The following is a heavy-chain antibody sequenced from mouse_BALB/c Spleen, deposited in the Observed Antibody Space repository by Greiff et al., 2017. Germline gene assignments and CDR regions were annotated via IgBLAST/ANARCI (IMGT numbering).Heavy chain of an antibody. J-gene: IGHJ3*01. V-gene: IGHV3-6*02. D-gene: IGHD3-1*01. CDR3: ARDRAGYWFAY. CDR1: GYSITSGYY. CDR2: ISYDGSN. Sequence: EVQLQQSGPGLVKPSQSLSLTCSVTGYSITSGYYWNWIRQFPGNKLEWMGYISYDGSNNYNPSLKNRISITRDTSKNQFFLKLNSVTTEDTATYYCARDRAGYWFAYWGQGTLVTVSA.